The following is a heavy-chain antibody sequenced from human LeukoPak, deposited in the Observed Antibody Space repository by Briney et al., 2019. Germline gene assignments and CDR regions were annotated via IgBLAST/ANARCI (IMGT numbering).Heavy chain of an antibody. CDR1: GFTFSSYW. J-gene: IGHJ4*02. V-gene: IGHV3-7*03. Sequence: GGSLRLSCAASGFTFSSYWMSWVRQAPGKGLEWVANIKEDGSEKYYVDSVKGRFTISRDNSKNRLYLQVNSLRAEDTAVYYCAKGNGYSYGRYYFDYWGQGTLVTVSS. D-gene: IGHD5-18*01. CDR2: IKEDGSEK. CDR3: AKGNGYSYGRYYFDY.